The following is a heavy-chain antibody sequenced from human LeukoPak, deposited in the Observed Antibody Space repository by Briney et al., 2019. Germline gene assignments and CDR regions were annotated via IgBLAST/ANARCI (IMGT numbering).Heavy chain of an antibody. Sequence: GGSLRLSCVPSGFSVGTNYMTWVRQAPGKGLGWVSVIYSGDNSYYADSVKGRFTISRDTPKNTLYLQMNSLRAEDTAVYYCARDTVPGYGGNNDAFDIWGQGTMVTVSS. D-gene: IGHD4-23*01. V-gene: IGHV3-53*01. J-gene: IGHJ3*02. CDR2: IYSGDNS. CDR3: ARDTVPGYGGNNDAFDI. CDR1: GFSVGTNY.